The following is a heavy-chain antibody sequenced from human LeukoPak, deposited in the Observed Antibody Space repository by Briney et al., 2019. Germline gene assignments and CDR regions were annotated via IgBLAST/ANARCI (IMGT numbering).Heavy chain of an antibody. V-gene: IGHV3-21*01. D-gene: IGHD3-9*01. CDR2: IDYDSSHV. J-gene: IGHJ4*02. Sequence: GGSLRLSCAASGFTFSNSAMNWVRQAPGKGLEWVSFIDYDSSHVYYADSVKGRFTISRDNARNSVFLQMNSLRIDDTAVYYFARDPLRYYRVGHYDYWGQGTLVAVSS. CDR1: GFTFSNSA. CDR3: ARDPLRYYRVGHYDY.